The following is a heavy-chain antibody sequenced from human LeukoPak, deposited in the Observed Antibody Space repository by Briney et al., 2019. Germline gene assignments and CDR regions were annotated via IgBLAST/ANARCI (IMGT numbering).Heavy chain of an antibody. CDR3: AELGITMIGGV. Sequence: GGSLRLSCAASGFTFSSYEMNWVRQAPGKGLEWVSYISSSGSTVYYADSVKGRFTISRDNAKNSLYLQMNSLRAEDTAVYYSAELGITMIGGVWGKGTTVTISS. CDR2: ISSSGSTV. V-gene: IGHV3-48*03. D-gene: IGHD3-10*02. J-gene: IGHJ6*04. CDR1: GFTFSSYE.